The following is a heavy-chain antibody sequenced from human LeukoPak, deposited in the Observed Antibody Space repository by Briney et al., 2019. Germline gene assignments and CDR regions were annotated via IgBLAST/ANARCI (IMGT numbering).Heavy chain of an antibody. CDR2: MNPNSGNT. D-gene: IGHD2-15*01. CDR1: GYTFTSYD. J-gene: IGHJ6*02. Sequence: GASVKVSCKASGYTFTSYDINWVRQATGQGLEWMGWMNPNSGNTGYAQKFQGRVTMTRNTSISTAYMELSSLRSEDTAVYYCALIFCSGGSCYSVDYYGMDVWGQGTTVTVSS. V-gene: IGHV1-8*01. CDR3: ALIFCSGGSCYSVDYYGMDV.